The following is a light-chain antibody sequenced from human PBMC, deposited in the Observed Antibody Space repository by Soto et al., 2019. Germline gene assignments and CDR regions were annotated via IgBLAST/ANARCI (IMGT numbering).Light chain of an antibody. CDR3: QQSYSSPVT. J-gene: IGKJ2*01. CDR1: QSISSY. V-gene: IGKV1-39*01. Sequence: DLQMTQSPSSLSASVGDRVTITCRASQSISSYLNWYQQKPGKAPKLLIYAASSLQSGVPSRFSGSGSGTDFTLTISSLQPEDFAIYYCQQSYSSPVTFGQGTKLEIK. CDR2: AAS.